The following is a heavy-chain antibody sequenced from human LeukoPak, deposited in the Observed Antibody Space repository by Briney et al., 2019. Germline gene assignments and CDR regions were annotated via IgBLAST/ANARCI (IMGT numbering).Heavy chain of an antibody. J-gene: IGHJ4*02. Sequence: GGSLRLSCAASGLTFDDYAMHWVRQAPGKGLEWVSGISWNSGSIGYADSVKGRFTISRDNSKNTPYLQMNSLRAEDTAVYYCAKDVEQWLGQERYYFDYWGQGTLVTVSS. CDR3: AKDVEQWLGQERYYFDY. V-gene: IGHV3-9*01. CDR1: GLTFDDYA. D-gene: IGHD6-19*01. CDR2: ISWNSGSI.